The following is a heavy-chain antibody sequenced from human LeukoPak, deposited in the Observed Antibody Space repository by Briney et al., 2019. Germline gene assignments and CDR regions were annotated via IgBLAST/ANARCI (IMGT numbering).Heavy chain of an antibody. CDR3: ARETPPSYDSSGYYGY. J-gene: IGHJ4*02. D-gene: IGHD3-22*01. V-gene: IGHV1-46*01. CDR2: INPSGGGT. CDR1: GYTFTNYY. Sequence: GASVKVSCKVSGYTFTNYYLHWVRQAPGQGLEWMGIINPSGGGTTYAQKFQGRVTMTRDTSISTAYMELSRLRSDDTAVYYCARETPPSYDSSGYYGYWGQGTLVTVSS.